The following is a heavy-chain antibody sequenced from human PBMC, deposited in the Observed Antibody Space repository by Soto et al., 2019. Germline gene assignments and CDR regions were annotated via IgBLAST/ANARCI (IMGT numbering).Heavy chain of an antibody. V-gene: IGHV4-39*07. Sequence: SETLSLTCSVSGGSVRSGSYYWGWIRAPPGKGLDWIGEINHSGSTNYNPSLKSRVTISVDTSKNQFSLKLSSVTAADTAVYYCASPQDCSGGSCYSGGYDYWGQGTLVTVSS. CDR3: ASPQDCSGGSCYSGGYDY. J-gene: IGHJ4*02. D-gene: IGHD2-15*01. CDR1: GGSVRSGSYY. CDR2: INHSGST.